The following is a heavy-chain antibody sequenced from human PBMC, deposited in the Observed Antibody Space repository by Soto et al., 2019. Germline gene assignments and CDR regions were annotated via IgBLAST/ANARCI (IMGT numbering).Heavy chain of an antibody. D-gene: IGHD3-10*01. Sequence: GGSLRLSCAASGFTFSSYAMHWVRQAPGKGLEWVAVISYDGSNKYYADSVKGRFTIARDNSKNTLYLQMNSLRAEDPAVYYCARDEALRGSWSYYYYYYYYMDVWGKGTTVTVSS. V-gene: IGHV3-30*04. CDR2: ISYDGSNK. CDR1: GFTFSSYA. CDR3: ARDEALRGSWSYYYYYYYYMDV. J-gene: IGHJ6*03.